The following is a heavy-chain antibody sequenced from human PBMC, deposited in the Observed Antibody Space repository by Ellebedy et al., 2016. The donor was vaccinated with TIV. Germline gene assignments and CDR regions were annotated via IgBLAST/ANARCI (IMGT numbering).Heavy chain of an antibody. CDR1: GYSISSGYF. CDR3: ARDRGAASFDP. Sequence: MPSETLSLTCTVSGYSISSGYFWGWIRQPPGKGLEWIGSIYHSGTTYYNPSLKSRVTISVETSKNQFSLKLRSVTAADTAVYYCARDRGAASFDPWGQGALVTVSS. D-gene: IGHD6-25*01. CDR2: IYHSGTT. V-gene: IGHV4-38-2*02. J-gene: IGHJ5*02.